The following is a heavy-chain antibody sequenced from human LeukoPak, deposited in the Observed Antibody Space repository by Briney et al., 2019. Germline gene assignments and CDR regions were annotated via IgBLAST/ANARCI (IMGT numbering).Heavy chain of an antibody. CDR1: GDSIRSSY. J-gene: IGHJ4*02. CDR2: TYYSGSA. V-gene: IGHV4-59*01. Sequence: PSETLSLTCTASGDSIRSSYWSWIRQPPGETLKGVGYTYYSGSANYNPSLKDRVSMSVDTSKNQLSLRLSSVTAADTAVYYCARERGGQRTGQFDQWGQGILVTVSS. D-gene: IGHD1-1*01. CDR3: ARERGGQRTGQFDQ.